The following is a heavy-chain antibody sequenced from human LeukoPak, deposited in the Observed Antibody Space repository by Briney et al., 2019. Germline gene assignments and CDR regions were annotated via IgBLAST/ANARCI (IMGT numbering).Heavy chain of an antibody. J-gene: IGHJ4*02. D-gene: IGHD6-6*01. V-gene: IGHV3-7*01. CDR3: ARIGYSSSSYDY. CDR2: IKEDGSTK. CDR1: GFTFSNYW. Sequence: GGPLRLSCAASGFTFSNYWMSWVRQAPGKGLEWVANIKEDGSTKYYVDSVKGRFTISRANAKNSVYLQISSLRAEDTAVYYCARIGYSSSSYDYWGQGTLVTVSS.